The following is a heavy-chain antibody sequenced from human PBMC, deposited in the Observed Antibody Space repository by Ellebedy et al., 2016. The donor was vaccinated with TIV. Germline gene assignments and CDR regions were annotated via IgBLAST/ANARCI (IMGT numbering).Heavy chain of an antibody. CDR1: GFTFSSYG. CDR2: IWYDGSNK. J-gene: IGHJ4*02. D-gene: IGHD3-22*01. Sequence: GGSLRLSCAASGFTFSSYGMHWVRQAPGKGLEWVAVIWYDGSNKYYADSVKGRFTISRDNSKNTLYLQMNSLRAEDTAVYYCARGKRYDSSGYEFDYWGQGTLVTVSS. CDR3: ARGKRYDSSGYEFDY. V-gene: IGHV3-33*01.